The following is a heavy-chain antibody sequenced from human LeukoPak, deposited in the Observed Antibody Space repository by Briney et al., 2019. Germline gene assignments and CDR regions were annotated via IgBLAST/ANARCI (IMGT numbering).Heavy chain of an antibody. J-gene: IGHJ6*03. V-gene: IGHV4-4*09. Sequence: SETLSLNCTVSGGSFCSYYWSWIRQPPGKGLEWIGYIYTSGSTNYNPSLKSRVTISVDTSKNQFSLKLSSVTAADTAVYYCARSVRGYYYMDVWGKGTTVTVSS. CDR3: ARSVRGYYYMDV. D-gene: IGHD1-26*01. CDR1: GGSFCSYY. CDR2: IYTSGST.